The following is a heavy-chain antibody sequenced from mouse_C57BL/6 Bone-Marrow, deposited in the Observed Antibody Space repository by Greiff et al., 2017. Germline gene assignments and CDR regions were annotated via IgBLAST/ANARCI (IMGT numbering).Heavy chain of an antibody. CDR3: ARGYGSSYRYFDV. V-gene: IGHV1-22*01. CDR1: GYTFTDYN. Sequence: EVQLQQSGPELVKPGASVKMSCKASGYTFTDYNMHWVKQSHGKSLEWIGYINPNNGGTSSNQKFKGKATLTVNKSSSTAYMELRSLTSEDSAVYYCARGYGSSYRYFDVWGTGTTVTVSS. CDR2: INPNNGGT. J-gene: IGHJ1*03. D-gene: IGHD1-1*01.